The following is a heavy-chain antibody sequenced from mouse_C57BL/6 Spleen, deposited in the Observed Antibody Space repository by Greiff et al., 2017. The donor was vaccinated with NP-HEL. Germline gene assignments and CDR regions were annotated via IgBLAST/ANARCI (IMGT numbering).Heavy chain of an antibody. CDR1: GYTFTSYW. V-gene: IGHV1-52*01. CDR2: IDPSDSET. Sequence: VQLQQPGAELVRPGSSVKLSCKASGYTFTSYWMHWVKQRPIQGLEWIGNIDPSDSETHYNQKFKDKATLTVDKSSSTAYMQLSSLTSEDSAVYYCARSADGYSSWFAYWGQGTLVTVSA. D-gene: IGHD2-3*01. CDR3: ARSADGYSSWFAY. J-gene: IGHJ3*01.